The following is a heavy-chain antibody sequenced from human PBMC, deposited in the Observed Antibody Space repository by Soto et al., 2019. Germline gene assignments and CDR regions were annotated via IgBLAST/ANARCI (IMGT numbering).Heavy chain of an antibody. J-gene: IGHJ5*02. CDR3: AHMIVGAAGT. V-gene: IGHV2-5*01. CDR2: IYWNDDK. Sequence: QITLRESGPTLVKPTQTLTLTCSFSGFSLNTREMGVGWIRQPPRKALEWLAFIYWNDDKRYSPSLKSRLTINRDTSKNQIVIKMTNMDPVDTATYYCAHMIVGAAGTWGQGILVTVSS. D-gene: IGHD3-16*02. CDR1: GFSLNTREMG.